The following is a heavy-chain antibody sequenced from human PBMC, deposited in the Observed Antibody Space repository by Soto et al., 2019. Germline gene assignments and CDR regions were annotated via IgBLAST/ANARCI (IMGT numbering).Heavy chain of an antibody. J-gene: IGHJ4*02. Sequence: PGGSLRLSCAASGFTFSTYWMNWVRQAPGKGLEWVSYISSSSSTIYYADSVKGRFTISRDNAKNSLYLQMNSLRDEDTAVYYCARDDYYDTSGYLALFDYWGQGTLVTVSS. V-gene: IGHV3-48*02. CDR3: ARDDYYDTSGYLALFDY. D-gene: IGHD3-22*01. CDR1: GFTFSTYW. CDR2: ISSSSSTI.